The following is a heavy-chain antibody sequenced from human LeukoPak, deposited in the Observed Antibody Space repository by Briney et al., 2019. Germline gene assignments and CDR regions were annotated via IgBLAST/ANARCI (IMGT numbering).Heavy chain of an antibody. V-gene: IGHV4-59*08. CDR3: ARHMGLGYTYFYPYFDY. D-gene: IGHD1-1*01. J-gene: IGHJ4*01. CDR2: IYYSGRN. CDR1: GGSISSYY. Sequence: SETLSLTCTVSGGSISSYYWSWIRQPPGKGLEWIGYIYYSGRNNYNPSLKSRVTISVDTSKNQFSLKLSSVTAADTAVYYCARHMGLGYTYFYPYFDYWGQGTLVTVSS.